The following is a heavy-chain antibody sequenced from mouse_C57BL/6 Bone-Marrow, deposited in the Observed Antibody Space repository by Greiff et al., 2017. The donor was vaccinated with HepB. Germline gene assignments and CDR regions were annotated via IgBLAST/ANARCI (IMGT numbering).Heavy chain of an antibody. CDR3: TRCDTTVVEGDWYFDV. V-gene: IGHV1-5*01. CDR1: GYTFTSYW. CDR2: IYPGNSDT. Sequence: EVQLQQSGTVLARPGASVKMSCKTSGYTFTSYWMHWVKQRPGQGLEWIGAIYPGNSDTSYNQKFKGKAKLTAVTSASTAYMELSSLTNEDSAVYYCTRCDTTVVEGDWYFDVWGTGTTVTVSS. D-gene: IGHD1-1*01. J-gene: IGHJ1*03.